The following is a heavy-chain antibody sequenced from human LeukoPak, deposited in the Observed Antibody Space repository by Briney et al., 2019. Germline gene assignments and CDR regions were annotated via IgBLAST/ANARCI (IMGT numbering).Heavy chain of an antibody. CDR3: ARGQYDVLAASYTSTPDY. D-gene: IGHD3-9*01. V-gene: IGHV3-21*01. CDR1: GFTFNTFN. J-gene: IGHJ4*02. CDR2: ITSGGDYI. Sequence: PGGSLRLSCAASGFTFNTFNMNWVRQAPGKGLEWVSSITSGGDYIYYADSVKGRFTTSTDNAKNSLSLQLNSLRVEDTAVYSCARGQYDVLAASYTSTPDYWGQGTLVTVSS.